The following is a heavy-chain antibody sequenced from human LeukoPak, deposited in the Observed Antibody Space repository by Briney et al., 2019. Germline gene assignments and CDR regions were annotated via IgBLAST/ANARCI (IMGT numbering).Heavy chain of an antibody. J-gene: IGHJ4*02. D-gene: IGHD5-18*01. CDR1: GYSISTGYY. V-gene: IGHV4-38-2*02. CDR2: FYHGGST. CDR3: ARNGRGYSYGYSDY. Sequence: SETLSLTCTVSGYSISTGYYWDWIRQPPGKGLEWIGTFYHGGSTYYNPSLKSRVTISVDTSKNQFSLKLSSVTAADTAVYYCARNGRGYSYGYSDYWGQGTLVTVSS.